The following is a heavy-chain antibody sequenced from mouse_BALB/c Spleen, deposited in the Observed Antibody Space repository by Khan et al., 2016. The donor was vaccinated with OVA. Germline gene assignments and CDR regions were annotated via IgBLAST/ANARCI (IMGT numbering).Heavy chain of an antibody. V-gene: IGHV1S137*01. Sequence: VQLQQSGAELVRPGVSVKISCKGSGYTFTDFAMHWVKQSHAKSLEWIGVISTYYGDTNYNQNFKGKATMTVDKSSSTAYMELARLTSEDSAIYYWARGSCHYRFAYWGQGTLVTVSA. CDR3: ARGSCHYRFAY. J-gene: IGHJ3*01. CDR2: ISTYYGDT. D-gene: IGHD1-1*01. CDR1: GYTFTDFA.